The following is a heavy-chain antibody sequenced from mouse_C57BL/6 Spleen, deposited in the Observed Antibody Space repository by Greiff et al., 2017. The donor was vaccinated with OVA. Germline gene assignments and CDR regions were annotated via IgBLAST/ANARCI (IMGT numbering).Heavy chain of an antibody. Sequence: QVQLQQSGPGLVQPSQSLSITCTVSGFSLTSYGVHWVRQSPGKGLEWLGVIWRGGSTDYNAAFISRLSISKDNSKSQVFFKMNSLQADDTAIYYCARSYGYDAHYAMDYWGQGTSVTVSS. CDR2: IWRGGST. J-gene: IGHJ4*01. CDR3: ARSYGYDAHYAMDY. V-gene: IGHV2-2*01. D-gene: IGHD2-2*01. CDR1: GFSLTSYG.